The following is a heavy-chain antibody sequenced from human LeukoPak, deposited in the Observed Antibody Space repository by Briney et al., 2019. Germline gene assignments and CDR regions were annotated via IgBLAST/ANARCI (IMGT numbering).Heavy chain of an antibody. CDR1: GFTFSSYA. V-gene: IGHV3-23*01. D-gene: IGHD2-21*02. CDR2: ISGSSGST. CDR3: AKVRGVTPLYGMDV. Sequence: GGSLRLSCAASGFTFSSYAMSWVRQAPGKGLEWVSAISGSSGSTYYADSVKGRFTISRDNSKNTLYLQMNSLRAEDTAVYYCAKVRGVTPLYGMDVWGQGTTVTVSS. J-gene: IGHJ6*02.